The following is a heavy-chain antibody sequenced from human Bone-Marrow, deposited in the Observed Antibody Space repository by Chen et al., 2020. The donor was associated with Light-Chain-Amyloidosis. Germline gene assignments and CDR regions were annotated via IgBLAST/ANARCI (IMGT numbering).Heavy chain of an antibody. CDR3: ARGRGGGWGSYYD. D-gene: IGHD1-26*01. J-gene: IGHJ4*02. CDR2: INHSGST. CDR1: GGSFSGYY. V-gene: IGHV4-34*01. Sequence: VQRKKGGEGGVKPSETLSLTCAVYGGSFSGYYWSWIRQPPGKGLEWIGEINHSGSTHYHPSLPLLLSLSFSSSPPPLSLLLLSLPSSFSSFSYCARGRGGGWGSYYDWGQGTLVTVSS.